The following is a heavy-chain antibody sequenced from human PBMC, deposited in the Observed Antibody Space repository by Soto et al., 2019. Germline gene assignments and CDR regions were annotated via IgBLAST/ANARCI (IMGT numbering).Heavy chain of an antibody. V-gene: IGHV4-39*01. CDR1: GGSISSSSYY. Sequence: QLQLQESGPGLVKPSETLSLTCTVSGGSISSSSYYWGWIRQPPGKGLEWIGSIYYSGSTYYNPSLTSRVTISVDTSKNQFSLKLSSVTAADTAVYYCARRGSSLGWDYFDYWGQGTLVTVSS. CDR2: IYYSGST. CDR3: ARRGSSLGWDYFDY. D-gene: IGHD6-13*01. J-gene: IGHJ4*02.